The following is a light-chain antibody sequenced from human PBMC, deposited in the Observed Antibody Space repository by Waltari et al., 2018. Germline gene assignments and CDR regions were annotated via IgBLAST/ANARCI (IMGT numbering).Light chain of an antibody. CDR3: QTGGHGTWV. V-gene: IGLV4-69*01. CDR1: SGHSSNI. CDR2: VNSDGTH. J-gene: IGLJ3*02. Sequence: QLVLTQSPSASASLGASIKLTCTLSSGHSSNIIAWLQQQPERGPRYLMKVNSDGTHSKGDDIPDHFSGSSSGAERYLTISSLQSEDEADYYCQTGGHGTWVFGGGTKVTVL.